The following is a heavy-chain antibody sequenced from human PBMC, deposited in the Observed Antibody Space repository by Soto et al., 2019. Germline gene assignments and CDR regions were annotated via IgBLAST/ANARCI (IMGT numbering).Heavy chain of an antibody. CDR2: IHYSGST. CDR3: ARHGGSWDAFDI. V-gene: IGHV4-31*01. D-gene: IGHD6-13*01. CDR1: GGSINTGGYY. J-gene: IGHJ3*02. Sequence: SETLSLTCTVSGGSINTGGYYWSWIRQHPGKGLEWLGYIHYSGSTYYNPSVKSPVTMAVYTCKDQFSLKLSSVTVADMSVYYCARHGGSWDAFDIWGQGTMVTVSS.